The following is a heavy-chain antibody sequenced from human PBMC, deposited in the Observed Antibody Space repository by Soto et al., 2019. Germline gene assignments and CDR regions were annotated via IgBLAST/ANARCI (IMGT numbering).Heavy chain of an antibody. CDR2: ISAYNGNT. CDR1: GYRFTSCG. J-gene: IGHJ4*02. V-gene: IGHV1-18*01. CDR3: ARAWYCSGGTCYSDS. Sequence: VKVCCKASGYRFTSCGVSWVRQAHGQGLEWMGWISAYNGNTNYAQNLQGRVTLTTDTSTSTAYMELRSLRSDDAAVYYCARAWYCSGGTCYSDSWGQGTLVTGYS. D-gene: IGHD2-15*01.